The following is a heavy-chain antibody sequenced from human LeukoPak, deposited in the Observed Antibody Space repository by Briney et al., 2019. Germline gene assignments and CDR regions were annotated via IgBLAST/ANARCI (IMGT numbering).Heavy chain of an antibody. CDR2: FDPEDGET. V-gene: IGHV1-24*01. D-gene: IGHD3-3*01. CDR3: ATANGWSGYSFYGMDV. Sequence: ASVNVSCKVSGYTLTELSMHWVRQAPGKGLEWMGGFDPEDGETIYAQKFQGRVTMTEDTSTDTAYMELSSLRSEDTAVYYCATANGWSGYSFYGMDVWGQGTTVTVSS. J-gene: IGHJ6*02. CDR1: GYTLTELS.